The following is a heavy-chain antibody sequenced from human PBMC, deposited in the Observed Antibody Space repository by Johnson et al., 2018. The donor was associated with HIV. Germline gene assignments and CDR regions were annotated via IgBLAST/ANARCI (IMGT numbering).Heavy chain of an antibody. CDR3: ARSEYSSSWSNAFDI. D-gene: IGHD6-13*01. CDR2: ISSSGSTI. CDR1: GFTISDYY. Sequence: QMLLVESGGGLVKPGGSLRLSCAASGFTISDYYMSWIRQAPGKGLEWVSYISSSGSTIYYADSVKGRFTISRDNAKNSLYLQMNSLRAEDTAVYYCARSEYSSSWSNAFDIWGQGTMVTVSS. V-gene: IGHV3-11*04. J-gene: IGHJ3*02.